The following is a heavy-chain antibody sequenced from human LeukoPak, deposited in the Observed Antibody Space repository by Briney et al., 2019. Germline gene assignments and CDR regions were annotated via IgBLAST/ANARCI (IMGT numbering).Heavy chain of an antibody. CDR1: GFTLSSNW. CDR2: IDDVGSGT. Sequence: GGFLRLSCAVSGFTLSSNWMHWVRQVPGKGLEWVSRIDDVGSGTSYADSVKGRFTISRDDAKNTVYLQMNSLRAEDTAVYYCATVFDFWGQGTLVTVSS. D-gene: IGHD2-21*02. V-gene: IGHV3-74*01. J-gene: IGHJ5*01. CDR3: ATVFDF.